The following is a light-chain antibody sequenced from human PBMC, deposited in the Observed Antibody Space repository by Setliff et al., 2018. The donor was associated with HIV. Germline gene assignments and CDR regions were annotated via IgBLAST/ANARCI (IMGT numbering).Light chain of an antibody. V-gene: IGKV3-15*01. CDR2: DVS. CDR1: QAVSSK. Sequence: EVMMMQSPATLSVSPGERATLSCRTSQAVSSKIAWYQHKPGQSPRLLIYDVSYRAADVPARFSGSGSGTEFALTINSMQSDDFAVYYCHQYHDWPRTFGQGTKVDIK. CDR3: HQYHDWPRT. J-gene: IGKJ1*01.